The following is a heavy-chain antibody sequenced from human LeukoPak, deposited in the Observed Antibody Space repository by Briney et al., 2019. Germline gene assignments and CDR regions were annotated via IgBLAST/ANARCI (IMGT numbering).Heavy chain of an antibody. CDR1: GGSISSGGYY. CDR2: IYHSGST. CDR3: ARETVTDAFDI. Sequence: SQTLSLTCTVSGGSISSGGYYWSWIRQPPGKGLEWIGYIYHSGSTYYNPSLKSRVTISVDRSKNQFSLKLSSVTAADTAVYYCARETVTDAFDIWGQGTMVTVS. V-gene: IGHV4-30-2*01. D-gene: IGHD4-11*01. J-gene: IGHJ3*02.